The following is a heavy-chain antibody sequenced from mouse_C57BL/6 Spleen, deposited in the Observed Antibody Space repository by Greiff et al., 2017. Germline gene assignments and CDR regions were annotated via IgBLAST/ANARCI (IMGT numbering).Heavy chain of an antibody. CDR3: ARGKAYYYAMDD. J-gene: IGHJ4*01. V-gene: IGHV1-54*01. Sequence: QVQLQQSGAELVRPGTSVKVSCKASGYAFTNYLIEWVKQRPGQGLEWIGVINPGSGGTNYNEKFKGKATLTADKSSSTAYMQLSSLTSEDSAVYFCARGKAYYYAMDDWGQGTSVTVSS. D-gene: IGHD6-5*01. CDR1: GYAFTNYL. CDR2: INPGSGGT.